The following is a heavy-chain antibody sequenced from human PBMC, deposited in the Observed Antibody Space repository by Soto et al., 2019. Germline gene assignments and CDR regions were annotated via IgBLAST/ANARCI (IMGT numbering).Heavy chain of an antibody. V-gene: IGHV3-30*18. CDR1: VFTFSSYG. J-gene: IGHJ3*02. D-gene: IGHD3-9*01. CDR2: ISYDGSNK. Sequence: PGGSLRLSCAASVFTFSSYGMHWVRQAPSKGLEWVAIISYDGSNKYYADSVKGRFTISRDNSKNTLYLEVNSLRAGDTAVYYCAKDRTRYFDWLSDAFDIWGQGTMVTVSS. CDR3: AKDRTRYFDWLSDAFDI.